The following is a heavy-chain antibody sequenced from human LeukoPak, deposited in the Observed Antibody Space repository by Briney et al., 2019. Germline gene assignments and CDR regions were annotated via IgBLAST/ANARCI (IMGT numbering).Heavy chain of an antibody. CDR3: AKDLTQRGYCNGEFQY. CDR2: ISGSGGST. D-gene: IGHD4-11*01. V-gene: IGHV3-23*01. CDR1: GFTFNNYA. Sequence: TGGSLRLSCAAFGFTFNNYAMSSVRQAPGKGLEWVSVISGSGGSTYYADSVKGRFTISRDNSKNTLSLQMNSLRAEDTAVHYCAKDLTQRGYCNGEFQYWGQGTLVTVSS. J-gene: IGHJ1*01.